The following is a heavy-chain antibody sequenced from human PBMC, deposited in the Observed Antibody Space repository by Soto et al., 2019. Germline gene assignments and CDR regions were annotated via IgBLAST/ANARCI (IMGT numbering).Heavy chain of an antibody. CDR3: ARGGITIFGVVKTTNWFDP. Sequence: SETLSLTCAVYGGSFSGYYWSWIRQPPGKGLEWIGEINHSGSTNYNPSLKSRVTILVDTSKNQFSLKLSSVTAADTAVYYCARGGITIFGVVKTTNWFDPWGQGTLVTVSS. CDR2: INHSGST. CDR1: GGSFSGYY. D-gene: IGHD3-3*01. V-gene: IGHV4-34*01. J-gene: IGHJ5*02.